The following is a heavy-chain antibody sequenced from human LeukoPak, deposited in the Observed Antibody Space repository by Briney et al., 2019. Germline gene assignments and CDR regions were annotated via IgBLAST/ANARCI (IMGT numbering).Heavy chain of an antibody. CDR3: ARGILVSGEFHDAFNI. Sequence: ASVKVSCKASGYTFTSYYMHWVRQAPGQGLEWMGWMTPDNGNTGNTEKFQGRITITMDTSITTAYMELHKLTSEDTAMYYCARGILVSGEFHDAFNIWGQGTVVTVSS. CDR2: MTPDNGNT. J-gene: IGHJ3*02. D-gene: IGHD4-17*01. CDR1: GYTFTSYY. V-gene: IGHV1-8*03.